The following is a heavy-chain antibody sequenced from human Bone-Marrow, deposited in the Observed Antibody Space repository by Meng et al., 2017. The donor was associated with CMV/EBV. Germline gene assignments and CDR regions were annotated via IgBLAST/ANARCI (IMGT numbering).Heavy chain of an antibody. V-gene: IGHV3-21*01. CDR2: ISSSSSYI. J-gene: IGHJ6*02. D-gene: IGHD2-2*01. CDR1: GFTFSSYS. CDR3: AKDGEGYCSSTSCHYYYGMDV. Sequence: GGSLRLSCAASGFTFSSYSMNWVRQAPGKGLEWVSSISSSSSYIYYADSVKGRFTISRDNAKNSLYLQMNSLRAEDTAVYYCAKDGEGYCSSTSCHYYYGMDVWGQGTTATVSS.